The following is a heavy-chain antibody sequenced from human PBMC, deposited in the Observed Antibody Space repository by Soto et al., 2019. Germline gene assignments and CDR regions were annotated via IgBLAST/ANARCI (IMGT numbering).Heavy chain of an antibody. Sequence: PSETLSLTCAVSGDSVISNWYWGWVRQSPGKGLEWIADMFHSGSTYYNPSLKSRVTISVDTSKNQFSLKLSSVTAADTAVYYCARDPGGGGYDPGGYWGQGTLVTVSS. CDR2: MFHSGST. CDR3: ARDPGGGGYDPGGY. V-gene: IGHV4-38-2*02. CDR1: GDSVISNWY. D-gene: IGHD5-12*01. J-gene: IGHJ4*02.